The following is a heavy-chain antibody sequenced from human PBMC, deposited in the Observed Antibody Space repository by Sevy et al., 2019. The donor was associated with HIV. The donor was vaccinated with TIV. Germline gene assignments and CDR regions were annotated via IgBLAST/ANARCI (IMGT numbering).Heavy chain of an antibody. Sequence: GGSLRLSCAASGFTFSSYSMNWVRQAPGKGLEWVSSISSSSSYIYYADSVKGRFTISRDNAKNSLYLQMNSLRAEDTAVYYCAAGTVGTPYWFDPWGQGTLVTVSS. CDR1: GFTFSSYS. D-gene: IGHD4-17*01. J-gene: IGHJ5*02. CDR2: ISSSSSYI. V-gene: IGHV3-21*01. CDR3: AAGTVGTPYWFDP.